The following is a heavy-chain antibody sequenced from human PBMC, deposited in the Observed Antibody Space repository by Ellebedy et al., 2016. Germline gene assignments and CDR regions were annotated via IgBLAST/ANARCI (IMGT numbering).Heavy chain of an antibody. CDR3: ARAGSYAAFDY. D-gene: IGHD1-26*01. J-gene: IGHJ4*02. Sequence: SETLSLTXTVSGGSISSYYWSWIRQPPGKGLEWIGYIYYSGSTNYNPSLKSRVTISVDTSKNQFSLKLSSVTAADTAVYYCARAGSYAAFDYWGQGTLVTVSS. CDR1: GGSISSYY. CDR2: IYYSGST. V-gene: IGHV4-59*12.